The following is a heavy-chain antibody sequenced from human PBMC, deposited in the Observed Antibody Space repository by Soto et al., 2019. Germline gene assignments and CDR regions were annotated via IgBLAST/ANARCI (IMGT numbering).Heavy chain of an antibody. CDR3: ARGTYCGSNCFFAREY. J-gene: IGHJ4*02. CDR2: INPMSRTA. CDR1: GDTSTTYV. D-gene: IGHD2-21*01. V-gene: IGHV1-69*01. Sequence: VQLVQSGAEVKKPGSSVKVSCKASGDTSTTYVTSWVRQAPGQGPEWLGGINPMSRTAKYSEKYNGRVTITADEATRTAYLDLTSLRFEDTAVYFCARGTYCGSNCFFAREYWGQGTLVTVSS.